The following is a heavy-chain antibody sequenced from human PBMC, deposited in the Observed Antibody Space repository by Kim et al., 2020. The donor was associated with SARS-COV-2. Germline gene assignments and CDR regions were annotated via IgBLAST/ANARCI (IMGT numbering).Heavy chain of an antibody. V-gene: IGHV3-23*01. CDR3: AKDPITMIVVVIATNNAFDI. J-gene: IGHJ3*02. Sequence: GGSLRLSCAASGFTFSSYAMSWVRQAPGKGLEWVSAISGSGGSTYYADSVKGRFTISRDNSKNTLYLQMNSLRAEDTAVYYCAKDPITMIVVVIATNNAFDIWGQGTMVTVSS. CDR1: GFTFSSYA. D-gene: IGHD3-22*01. CDR2: ISGSGGST.